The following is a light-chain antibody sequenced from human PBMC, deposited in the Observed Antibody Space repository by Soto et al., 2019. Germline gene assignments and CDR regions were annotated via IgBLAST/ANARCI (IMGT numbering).Light chain of an antibody. CDR1: QSVLYTSNNKNY. V-gene: IGKV4-1*01. CDR3: QHSYNTPPT. J-gene: IGKJ4*02. Sequence: DIVMTQSPDSLAVSLGERATINCKSSQSVLYTSNNKNYLSWYQQKPGQPPKLLIYWASTRESGVPDRFSGSGSGTDFTLTISSLHAEDVAVYYCQHSYNTPPTFGGGNKVEIK. CDR2: WAS.